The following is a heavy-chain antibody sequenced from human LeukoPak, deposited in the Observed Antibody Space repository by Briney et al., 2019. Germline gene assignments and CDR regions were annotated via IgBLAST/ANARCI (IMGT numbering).Heavy chain of an antibody. V-gene: IGHV1-69*01. J-gene: IGHJ4*02. CDR2: IIPIFGTA. CDR1: GGTFSSYA. Sequence: SVKVSCKASGGTFSSYAISWVRQAPGQGLEWMGGIIPIFGTANYAQNFQGRVTITADESTSTAYMELSSLRSEDTAVYYCARGDCSSTSCYSDYWGQGTLVTVSS. D-gene: IGHD2-2*01. CDR3: ARGDCSSTSCYSDY.